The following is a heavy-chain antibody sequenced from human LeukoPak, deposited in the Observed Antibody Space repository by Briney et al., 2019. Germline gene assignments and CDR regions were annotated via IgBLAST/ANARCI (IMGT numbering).Heavy chain of an antibody. J-gene: IGHJ5*02. CDR3: AIGRPVGEWP. CDR1: GFTFSSYS. Sequence: GGSLRLSCAASGFTFSSYSMNWVRQAPGKGLEWVSYISSSSSSINYADSVKGRFTISRDNAKNSLYLQMNSLRADDTAVYYCAIGRPVGEWPWGQGTLVIVSS. CDR2: ISSSSSSI. V-gene: IGHV3-48*04. D-gene: IGHD3-10*01.